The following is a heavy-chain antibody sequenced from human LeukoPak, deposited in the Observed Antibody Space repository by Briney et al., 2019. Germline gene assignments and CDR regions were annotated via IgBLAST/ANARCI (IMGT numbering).Heavy chain of an antibody. CDR2: ISSNGGST. Sequence: GGSLRLSCSASGFTFSSYAMHWVRQAPGKGLEYVSSISSNGGSTYYADSVKGRFTVSRDNSKNTLFLQMSSLRTEDTAVYYCASPYSGYDYNFDHWGQGTLVTVSS. CDR1: GFTFSSYA. D-gene: IGHD5-12*01. J-gene: IGHJ4*02. V-gene: IGHV3-64D*06. CDR3: ASPYSGYDYNFDH.